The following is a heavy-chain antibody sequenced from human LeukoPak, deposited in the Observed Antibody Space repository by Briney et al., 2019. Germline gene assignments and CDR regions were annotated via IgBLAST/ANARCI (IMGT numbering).Heavy chain of an antibody. Sequence: GGSLRLSCAASGFTFSSYGMHWVRQAPGKGLEWVAFIRYDGSNKYYADSVKGRFTISRDNSKNTLYLQMNSLRAEDTALYYCARSRHSYDSSGFPHYWGQGTLVTVSS. CDR3: ARSRHSYDSSGFPHY. CDR1: GFTFSSYG. D-gene: IGHD3-22*01. CDR2: IRYDGSNK. V-gene: IGHV3-30*02. J-gene: IGHJ4*02.